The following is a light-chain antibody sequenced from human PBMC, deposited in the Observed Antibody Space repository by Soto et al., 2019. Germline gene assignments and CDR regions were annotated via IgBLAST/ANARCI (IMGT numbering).Light chain of an antibody. V-gene: IGKV1-5*03. CDR3: QQYNSYSWT. J-gene: IGKJ1*01. Sequence: DIQMTQSPSTLSASVGDRVTITCRASQSISSWLAWYQQKPGKAPKLLIYKASSLESGVPSRFSGSGSGTEFTLTISSLQPDDLATYYCQQYNSYSWTLGQGTKV. CDR2: KAS. CDR1: QSISSW.